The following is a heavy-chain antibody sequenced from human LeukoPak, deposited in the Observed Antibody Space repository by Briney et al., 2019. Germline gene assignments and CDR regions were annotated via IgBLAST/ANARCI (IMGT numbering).Heavy chain of an antibody. CDR1: GGSISSSSYY. Sequence: SETLSLTCTVSGGSISSSSYYWGWIRQPPGKGLEWIGSIYYSGSTNYNPSLKSRVTISVDTSKNQFSLKLSSVTAADTAVYYCARMVSNFSPYFDHWGQGTLVTVSS. D-gene: IGHD5-18*01. V-gene: IGHV4-39*07. CDR3: ARMVSNFSPYFDH. J-gene: IGHJ4*02. CDR2: IYYSGST.